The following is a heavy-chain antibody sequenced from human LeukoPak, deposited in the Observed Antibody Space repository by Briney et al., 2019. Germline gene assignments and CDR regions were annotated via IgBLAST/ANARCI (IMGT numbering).Heavy chain of an antibody. CDR1: GYTFTSYY. Sequence: SVKVSCKASGYTFTSYYMHWVRQAPGQGLEWMGGIIPIYGTANYAQKFQGRVTITADKSTSTAYMELSSLRSEDTAVYYCARVKTMIIVVSLFDYWGQGTLVTVSS. J-gene: IGHJ4*02. CDR2: IIPIYGTA. CDR3: ARVKTMIIVVSLFDY. V-gene: IGHV1-69*06. D-gene: IGHD3-22*01.